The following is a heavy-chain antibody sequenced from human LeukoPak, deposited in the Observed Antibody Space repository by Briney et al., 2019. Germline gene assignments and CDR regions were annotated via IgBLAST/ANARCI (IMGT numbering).Heavy chain of an antibody. CDR2: ISYDGSNK. CDR3: AKPSKVVVPAALDY. Sequence: PGRSLRLSCAASGFTFSSYGMHWVRQAPGKGLEWVAVISYDGSNKYYADSVKGRFTISRDNSKYTLYLQMNSLRAEDTAVYYCAKPSKVVVPAALDYWGQGTLVTVSS. CDR1: GFTFSSYG. D-gene: IGHD2-2*01. J-gene: IGHJ4*02. V-gene: IGHV3-30*18.